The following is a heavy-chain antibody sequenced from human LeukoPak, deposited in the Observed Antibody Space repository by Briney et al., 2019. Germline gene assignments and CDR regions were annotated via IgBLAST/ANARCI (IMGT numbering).Heavy chain of an antibody. V-gene: IGHV7-4-1*02. CDR2: INTNTGNP. CDR3: GRDPKLGIRGYTYGYIDF. J-gene: IGHJ4*02. D-gene: IGHD5-18*01. Sequence: VASVTVSCKTSGYTFTTYAISWVRQAPGQGLEWMGWINTNTGNPTYAQGFFTGRYFFSLDTSVNTAYLQITGLKADDTAVYYCGRDPKLGIRGYTYGYIDFWGQGTLVTVAS. CDR1: GYTFTTYA.